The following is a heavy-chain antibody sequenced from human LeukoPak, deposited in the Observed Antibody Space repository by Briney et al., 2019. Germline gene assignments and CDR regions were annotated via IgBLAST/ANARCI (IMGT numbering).Heavy chain of an antibody. D-gene: IGHD3-22*01. J-gene: IGHJ4*02. V-gene: IGHV1-2*02. Sequence: ASVKVSCKASGYTFTGYYMHWVRQVHGQGLEWMGWINPNSGGTNYAQKFQGRVTMTRDTSISTAYMELSRLRSDDTAVYYCARDPYYYDSSGYEDYWGQGTLVTVSS. CDR3: ARDPYYYDSSGYEDY. CDR1: GYTFTGYY. CDR2: INPNSGGT.